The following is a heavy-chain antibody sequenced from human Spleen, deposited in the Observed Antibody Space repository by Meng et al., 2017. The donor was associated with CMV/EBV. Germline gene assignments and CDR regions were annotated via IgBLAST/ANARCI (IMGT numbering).Heavy chain of an antibody. D-gene: IGHD6-6*01. V-gene: IGHV3-7*01. CDR2: IKQDGSQI. CDR3: ARIGYSSSSLDY. J-gene: IGHJ4*02. CDR1: GFTFSSYW. Sequence: SCAASGFTFSSYWMTWVRQAPGKGLEWVANIKQDGSQIYYVDSLKGRFTISRDNTKSSVYLQMNSLRAEDTAVYYCARIGYSSSSLDYWGQGTLVTVSS.